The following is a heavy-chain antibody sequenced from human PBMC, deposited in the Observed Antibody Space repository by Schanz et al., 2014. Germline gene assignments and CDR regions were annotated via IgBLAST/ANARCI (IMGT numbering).Heavy chain of an antibody. CDR2: ISYDGSDK. Sequence: QVQLVESGGGVVQPGGSLRLSCAASGFTFSNYGIHWVRQAPGKGLEWVAVISYDGSDKFYADSVKGRFTISRANSNNTLSLQMNSLRNEDTAVYYCAKDRGGDYEVSYYYGMDVWGQGTTVTVSS. CDR3: AKDRGGDYEVSYYYGMDV. D-gene: IGHD4-17*01. CDR1: GFTFSNYG. V-gene: IGHV3-30*18. J-gene: IGHJ6*02.